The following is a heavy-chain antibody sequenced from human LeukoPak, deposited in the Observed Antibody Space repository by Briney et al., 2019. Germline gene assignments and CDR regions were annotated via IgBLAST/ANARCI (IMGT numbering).Heavy chain of an antibody. D-gene: IGHD1-14*01. Sequence: GGSLRLSCAASGFTFSASWMTWVRQAPGKGLEWVAHLNPDGSSKKYVDSVKGRFTISRDNTRNSLFLQMSSLRGEDTAVYYCARDVGWYRFDYWGQGALVTVSS. J-gene: IGHJ4*02. CDR3: ARDVGWYRFDY. CDR1: GFTFSASW. V-gene: IGHV3-7*03. CDR2: LNPDGSSK.